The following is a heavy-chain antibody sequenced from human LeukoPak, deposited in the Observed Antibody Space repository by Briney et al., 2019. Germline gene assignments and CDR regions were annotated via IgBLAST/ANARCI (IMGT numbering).Heavy chain of an antibody. CDR2: INSDGSST. V-gene: IGHV3-74*01. CDR1: GFTFSSYW. D-gene: IGHD3-22*01. J-gene: IGHJ4*02. CDR3: ARRCYYDSSGYRYFDY. Sequence: GGSLRLSCAASGFTFSSYWMHWVRQAPGKGLVWVSRINSDGSSTSYADSVKGRFTISRDNAKNSLYLQMNSLRAEDTAVYYCARRCYYDSSGYRYFDYWGQGTLVTVSS.